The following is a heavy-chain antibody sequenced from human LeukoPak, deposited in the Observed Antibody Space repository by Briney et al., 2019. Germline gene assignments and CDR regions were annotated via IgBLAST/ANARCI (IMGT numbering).Heavy chain of an antibody. Sequence: GGSLRLSCAASGFTFVDYPMHWVRQVPGKGLEWVSLISADGATTYYADSVKGRFTTSRDNSKTSLYLQMNSLRPEDTALYYCAKDYYWGQGTLVTVSS. V-gene: IGHV3-43*02. CDR1: GFTFVDYP. J-gene: IGHJ4*02. CDR3: AKDYY. CDR2: ISADGATT.